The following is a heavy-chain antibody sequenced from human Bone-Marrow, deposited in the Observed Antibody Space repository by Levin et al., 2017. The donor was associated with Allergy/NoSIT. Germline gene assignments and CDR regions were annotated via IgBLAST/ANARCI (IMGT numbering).Heavy chain of an antibody. J-gene: IGHJ4*02. V-gene: IGHV3-73*01. CDR1: FFPFLFSS. CDR3: AYYGSGRQGY. D-gene: IGHD3-10*01. Sequence: GESLKISFSSSFFPFLFSSLPFFLPSSFKGLEWVGRIRSKANSYATAYAASVKGRFTISRDDSKNTAYLQMNSLKTEDTAVYYCAYYGSGRQGYWGQGTLVTVSS. CDR2: IRSKANSYAT.